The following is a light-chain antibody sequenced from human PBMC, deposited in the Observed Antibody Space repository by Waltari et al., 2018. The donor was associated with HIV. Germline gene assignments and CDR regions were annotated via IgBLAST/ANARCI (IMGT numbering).Light chain of an antibody. Sequence: SYELTQPPSVSVSPGQTARITCSGDALPKQYAFWYRQKPGQAPELVMYKDTKRPSGIPERFSGSSSGTTVTLTISGVQAEDEADYYCQSADSSGTSVLFGGGTKLTVL. CDR3: QSADSSGTSVL. V-gene: IGLV3-25*03. CDR1: ALPKQY. J-gene: IGLJ2*01. CDR2: KDT.